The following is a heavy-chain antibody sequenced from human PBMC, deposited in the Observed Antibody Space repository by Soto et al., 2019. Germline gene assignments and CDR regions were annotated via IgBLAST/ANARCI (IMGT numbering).Heavy chain of an antibody. CDR3: GVGRGLGELSSFYYYYGMDV. J-gene: IGHJ6*02. CDR2: IYYSGST. Sequence: SETLSLTCTVSGGSISSSSCYWGWIRQPPGKGLEWIGSIYYSGSTYYNPSLKSRVTISVDTSKNQFSLKLSSVTAADTAVYYCGVGRGLGELSSFYYYYGMDVWGQGTTVT. V-gene: IGHV4-39*01. CDR1: GGSISSSSCY. D-gene: IGHD3-16*02.